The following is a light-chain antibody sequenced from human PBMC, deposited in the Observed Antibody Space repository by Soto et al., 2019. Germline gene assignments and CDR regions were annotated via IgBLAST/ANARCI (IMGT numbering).Light chain of an antibody. CDR2: DAV. V-gene: IGKV3-11*01. J-gene: IGKJ4*01. CDR1: QSVSTY. CDR3: QQRIKWPLT. Sequence: ETVLTQSPATLSFSPGERAILSCRASQSVSTYLAWYQQKPGQAPRLLIYDAVNRATGIPARFSGSGSGTDFTLIIDSLEPEDFAVYYCQQRIKWPLTSGGGIKVEIX.